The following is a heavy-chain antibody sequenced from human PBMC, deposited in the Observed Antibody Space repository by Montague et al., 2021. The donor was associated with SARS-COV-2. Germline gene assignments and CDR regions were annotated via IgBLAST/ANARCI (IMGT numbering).Heavy chain of an antibody. Sequence: SLRLSCXASGITFSSYAMHWVRQAPGKGLEWVAVITYDGSNKYYXDSVKGRFTISRDNSKNTLYLQMNSLRAEDTAVYYCAREGLSASYYGFLDYWGQGTLVTVSS. CDR3: AREGLSASYYGFLDY. J-gene: IGHJ4*02. V-gene: IGHV3-30-3*01. CDR1: GITFSSYA. D-gene: IGHD3-10*01. CDR2: ITYDGSNK.